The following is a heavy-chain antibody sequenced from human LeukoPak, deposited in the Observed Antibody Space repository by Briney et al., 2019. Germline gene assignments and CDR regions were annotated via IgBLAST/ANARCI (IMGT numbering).Heavy chain of an antibody. CDR2: ISSSSSYI. CDR1: GFTFSSYS. J-gene: IGHJ5*02. V-gene: IGHV3-21*01. CDR3: ARARLRFLEWLTRQPPQNNWFDP. D-gene: IGHD3-3*01. Sequence: PGGSLRLSCAASGFTFSSYSMNWVRQAPGKGLEWVSSISSSSSYIYYADSVKGRFTISRDNAKNSLYLQMNSLRAEDTAVYYCARARLRFLEWLTRQPPQNNWFDPWGQGTLVTVSS.